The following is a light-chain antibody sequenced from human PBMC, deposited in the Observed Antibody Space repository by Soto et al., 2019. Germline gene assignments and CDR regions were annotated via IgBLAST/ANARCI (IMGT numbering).Light chain of an antibody. V-gene: IGLV1-40*01. J-gene: IGLJ2*01. CDR1: SSNIGAGYD. CDR2: GNS. CDR3: QSYDSSLHVV. Sequence: QSVLTQPPSVSGAPGQRVTISCTGSSSNIGAGYDVHWYQQLPGTAPKLLIYGNSNRPSGVPDRFSGSKSGTSASLAITGLQAEDEADYYRQSYDSSLHVVIGGGTKLTVL.